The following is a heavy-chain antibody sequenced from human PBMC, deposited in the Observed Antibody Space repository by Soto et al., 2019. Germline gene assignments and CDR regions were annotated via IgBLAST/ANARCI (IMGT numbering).Heavy chain of an antibody. D-gene: IGHD5-12*01. CDR3: AKVMATTTYYYYGMDV. Sequence: GGSLRLSCAASGFTFSSYAMHWVRQAPGKGLEWVAVISYDGSNKYYADSVKGRFTISRDNSKNTLYLQMNSLRAEDTAVYYCAKVMATTTYYYYGMDVWGQGTTVTVSS. CDR2: ISYDGSNK. CDR1: GFTFSSYA. V-gene: IGHV3-30-3*01. J-gene: IGHJ6*02.